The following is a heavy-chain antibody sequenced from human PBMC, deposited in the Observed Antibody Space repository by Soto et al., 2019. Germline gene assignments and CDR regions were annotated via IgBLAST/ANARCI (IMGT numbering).Heavy chain of an antibody. Sequence: QVQLVQSGAEVKKRGSSVKVSCKASGGTFSSYAISWVRQAPGQGLEWMGGIIPIFCTAKYAQKFQGRVTITADEPTITAYKELSSLRSEDTAVYYCARDSGPTRNRCYYGMDVRGKGTTVTVSS. V-gene: IGHV1-69*12. J-gene: IGHJ6*04. CDR1: GGTFSSYA. CDR3: ARDSGPTRNRCYYGMDV. D-gene: IGHD3-10*01. CDR2: IIPIFCTA.